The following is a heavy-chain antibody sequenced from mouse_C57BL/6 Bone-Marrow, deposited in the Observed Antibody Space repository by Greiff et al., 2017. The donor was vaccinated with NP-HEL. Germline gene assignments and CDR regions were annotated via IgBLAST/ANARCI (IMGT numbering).Heavy chain of an antibody. CDR1: GYTFTSYD. J-gene: IGHJ4*01. Sequence: QVHVQQSGPELVKPGASVKLSCKASGYTFTSYDIHWVQQRPGQGLEWIGWIYPRDGSTKYNEKFKGKATLTVDTASSTAYMGLHSLRSEDSAVYFCARECYAMDYWGQGTSVTVAS. CDR3: ARECYAMDY. CDR2: IYPRDGST. V-gene: IGHV1-85*01.